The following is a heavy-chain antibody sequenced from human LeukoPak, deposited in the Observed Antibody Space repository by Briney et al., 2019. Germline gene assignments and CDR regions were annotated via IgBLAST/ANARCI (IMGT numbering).Heavy chain of an antibody. D-gene: IGHD1-26*01. Sequence: GGSLRLSCAASGFTFSSYRMSWVRQAPGKGLEWVANIKQDGSERYYVDSVKGRFTISRDNAKNSLYLQMNSLRAEDTAVYYCARVWSSAAGYWGQGTLVTVSS. V-gene: IGHV3-7*01. CDR1: GFTFSSYR. CDR2: IKQDGSER. J-gene: IGHJ4*02. CDR3: ARVWSSAAGY.